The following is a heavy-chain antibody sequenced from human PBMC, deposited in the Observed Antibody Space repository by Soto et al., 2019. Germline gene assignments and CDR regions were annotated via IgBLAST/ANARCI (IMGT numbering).Heavy chain of an antibody. CDR2: ISYDGSNK. V-gene: IGHV3-30*18. D-gene: IGHD1-1*01. CDR1: GFTFSSYG. CDR3: AKGVGWASTTGGLDY. Sequence: QVQLVESGGGVVQPGRSLRLSCAASGFTFSSYGMHWVRQAPGKGLECVAVISYDGSNKYYADSVKGRFTISRDNSKNTLYLQMNSLRAEDTAVYYCAKGVGWASTTGGLDYWGQGTLVTVSS. J-gene: IGHJ4*02.